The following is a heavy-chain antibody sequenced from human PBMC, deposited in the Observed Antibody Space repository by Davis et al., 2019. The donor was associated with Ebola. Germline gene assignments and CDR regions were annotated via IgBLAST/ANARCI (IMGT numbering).Heavy chain of an antibody. CDR2: INAGNGNT. J-gene: IGHJ6*02. V-gene: IGHV1-3*01. CDR3: ARDIVATISYYYYGMDV. Sequence: AASVKVSCKASGYTFTSYAMHWVRQAPGQRLEWMGWINAGNGNTKYSQKFQGRVTITRDTSASTAYMELSSLRSEDTAVYYCARDIVATISYYYYGMDVWGQGTTVTVSS. CDR1: GYTFTSYA. D-gene: IGHD5-12*01.